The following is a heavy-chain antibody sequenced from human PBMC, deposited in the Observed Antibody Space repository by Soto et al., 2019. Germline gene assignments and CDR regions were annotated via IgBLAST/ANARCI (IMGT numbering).Heavy chain of an antibody. CDR1: GGSISSGGYY. J-gene: IGHJ4*02. D-gene: IGHD3-9*01. CDR2: IYYSGST. Sequence: TLSLTCTVSGGSISSGGYYWSWIRQHPGKGLEWIGYIYYSGSTYYNPSLKSRVTISVDTSKNQFSLKLSSVTAADTAVYYCAREYYDILTGSYYFDYWGQGTLVTVSS. CDR3: AREYYDILTGSYYFDY. V-gene: IGHV4-31*03.